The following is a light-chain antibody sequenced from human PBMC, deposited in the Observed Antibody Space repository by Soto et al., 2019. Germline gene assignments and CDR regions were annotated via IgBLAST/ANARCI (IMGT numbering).Light chain of an antibody. J-gene: IGLJ2*01. V-gene: IGLV4-60*03. CDR2: VEGSGSY. CDR3: ETWDSNTRV. Sequence: QSVLTQSSSASASLGSSVRLTCTLSSGHSSYIIAWHQQQPGKAPRYLMKVEGSGSYNKGSGVPDRFSGSSSGADRYLTISILQSEDEADYYCETWDSNTRVFGGGTKVTAL. CDR1: SGHSSYI.